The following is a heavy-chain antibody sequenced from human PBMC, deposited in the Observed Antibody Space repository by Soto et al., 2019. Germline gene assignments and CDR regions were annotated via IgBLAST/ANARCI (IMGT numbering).Heavy chain of an antibody. V-gene: IGHV2-5*02. Sequence: QITLKESGPTLVKPTETLTLTCTFSGFSLSARGEAVGWIRQPPGKALEWLAIIYWDDDKHYSPSLRTTFSITKDTSKNQVGITMTNLDPVDRATYFRAHSPFSSTWHDAYDVWAPGTMVTVSS. CDR2: IYWDDDK. CDR1: GFSLSARGEA. J-gene: IGHJ3*01. CDR3: AHSPFSSTWHDAYDV. D-gene: IGHD6-6*01.